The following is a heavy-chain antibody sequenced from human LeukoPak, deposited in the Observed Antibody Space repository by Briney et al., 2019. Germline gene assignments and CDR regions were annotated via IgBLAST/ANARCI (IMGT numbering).Heavy chain of an antibody. CDR2: ISYDGSNK. Sequence: GESLRLSCAASGFTFSSYGMHWVRQAPGKGLEWVAVISYDGSNKYYADSVKGRFTISRDNSKNTLYLQMNSLRAEDTAVYYCAKDRQLYGDAAFDYWGQGTLVTVSS. CDR1: GFTFSSYG. J-gene: IGHJ4*02. V-gene: IGHV3-30*18. D-gene: IGHD4-17*01. CDR3: AKDRQLYGDAAFDY.